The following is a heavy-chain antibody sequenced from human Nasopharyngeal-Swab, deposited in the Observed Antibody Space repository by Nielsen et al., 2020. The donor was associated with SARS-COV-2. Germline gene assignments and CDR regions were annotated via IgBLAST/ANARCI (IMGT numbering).Heavy chain of an antibody. J-gene: IGHJ6*02. D-gene: IGHD3-3*01. CDR2: INHSGGT. V-gene: IGHV4-34*01. CDR3: ARDGLDYDFWSAYFMDV. CDR1: GGSFSGYY. Sequence: SETLSLTCAVYGGSFSGYYWSWIRQPPGKGLEWIGEINHSGGTNSNPSLKSRVTISVDTSKNQFSLKLSSVTAADTAVYYCARDGLDYDFWSAYFMDVWGQGTTVTVSS.